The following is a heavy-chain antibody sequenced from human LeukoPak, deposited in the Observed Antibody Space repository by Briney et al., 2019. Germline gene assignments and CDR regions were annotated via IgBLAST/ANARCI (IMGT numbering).Heavy chain of an antibody. CDR2: ISSSSSTI. D-gene: IGHD3-16*01. V-gene: IGHV3-48*01. Sequence: PGGSLRLSCVASGFAYSSYSMTWVRQAPGKGLEWVPYISSSSSTIYYADSVKGRFTISRDNSKNTLYLQMNSLRAEDTAVYYCARPSFETQGWDYYGMDVWGQGTTVTVSS. J-gene: IGHJ6*02. CDR3: ARPSFETQGWDYYGMDV. CDR1: GFAYSSYS.